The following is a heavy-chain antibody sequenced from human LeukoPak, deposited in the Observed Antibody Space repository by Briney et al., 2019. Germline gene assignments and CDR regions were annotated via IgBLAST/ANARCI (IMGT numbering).Heavy chain of an antibody. V-gene: IGHV1-8*03. CDR2: MNPNSGNT. D-gene: IGHD5-18*01. CDR1: GGTFSSYA. CDR3: ARPRAGYSYGFLDAFDI. J-gene: IGHJ3*02. Sequence: ASVKVSCKASGGTFSSYAISWVRQATGQGLEWMGWMNPNSGNTGYAQKFQGRVTITRNTSISTAYMELSSLRSEDTAVYYCARPRAGYSYGFLDAFDIWGQGTMVTVSS.